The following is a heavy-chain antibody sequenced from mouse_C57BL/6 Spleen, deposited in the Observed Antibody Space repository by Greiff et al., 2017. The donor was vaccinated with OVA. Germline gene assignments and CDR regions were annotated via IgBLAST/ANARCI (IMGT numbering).Heavy chain of an antibody. V-gene: IGHV2-2*01. CDR1: GFSLTSYG. D-gene: IGHD2-4*01. CDR3: ASMITTGYYAMDY. J-gene: IGHJ4*01. Sequence: VQVVESGPGLVQPSQSLSITCTVSGFSLTSYGVHWVRQSPGKGLEWLGVIWSGGSTDYNAAFISRLSISKDNSKSQVFFKMNSLQADDTAIYYCASMITTGYYAMDYWGQGTSVTVSS. CDR2: IWSGGST.